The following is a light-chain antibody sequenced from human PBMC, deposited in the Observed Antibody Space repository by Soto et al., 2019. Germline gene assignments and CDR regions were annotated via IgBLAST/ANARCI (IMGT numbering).Light chain of an antibody. V-gene: IGKV3-20*01. J-gene: IGKJ2*01. CDR3: QQYSTSPYT. Sequence: IGLTQSPGTLSLSPGERATLSCRASRSVSSNYLAWYQQKPGQAPRLLIYGSPSGATGIPDRFSGSGSGTDFTLTLSRMEHEDFAVYYCQQYSTSPYTFGEGTKLDI. CDR2: GSP. CDR1: RSVSSNY.